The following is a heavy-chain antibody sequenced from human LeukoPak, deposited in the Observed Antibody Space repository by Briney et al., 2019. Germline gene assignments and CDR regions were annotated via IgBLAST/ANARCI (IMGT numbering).Heavy chain of an antibody. Sequence: GASVKVSCKASGYTFTSYAMNWVRQAPGQGLEWMGWINTNTGNPTYAQGFTGRFVFSLDTSVSTAYLQISSLKAEDTAVYYCARGLLAGVIIAAAGQDAFDIWGQGTMVTVSS. D-gene: IGHD6-13*01. CDR1: GYTFTSYA. CDR3: ARGLLAGVIIAAAGQDAFDI. J-gene: IGHJ3*02. V-gene: IGHV7-4-1*02. CDR2: INTNTGNP.